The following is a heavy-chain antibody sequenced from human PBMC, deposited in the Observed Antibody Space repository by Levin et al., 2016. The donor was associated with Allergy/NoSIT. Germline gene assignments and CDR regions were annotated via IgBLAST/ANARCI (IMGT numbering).Heavy chain of an antibody. CDR2: ISSDGSNN. J-gene: IGHJ6*02. Sequence: WIRQPPGKGLEWVALISSDGSNNYHADSVKGRFTISRDNSKNTLYLQMSSLRPEDTAIYYCARDFWDGNNFAYYYYGMDVWGRGTTVTVSS. V-gene: IGHV3-30*04. CDR3: ARDFWDGNNFAYYYYGMDV. D-gene: IGHD5-24*01.